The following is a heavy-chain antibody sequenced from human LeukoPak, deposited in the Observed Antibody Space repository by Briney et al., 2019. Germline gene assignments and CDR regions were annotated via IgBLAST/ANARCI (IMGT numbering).Heavy chain of an antibody. V-gene: IGHV3-7*03. Sequence: PGGSLRLSCAASGFIFKDYWMIWVRQAPGKGLEWVANIKQDGSEKYYVDSAKGRFTISRDNAKNSLYLQMNTLRAEDTAMYYCAKDAQLRSRWFDPWGQGTLVTVSS. J-gene: IGHJ5*02. D-gene: IGHD2/OR15-2a*01. CDR3: AKDAQLRSRWFDP. CDR2: IKQDGSEK. CDR1: GFIFKDYW.